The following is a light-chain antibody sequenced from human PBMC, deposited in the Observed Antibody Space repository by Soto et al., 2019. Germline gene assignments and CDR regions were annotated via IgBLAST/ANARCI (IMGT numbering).Light chain of an antibody. CDR2: DVT. CDR3: CSYTDIALDVV. J-gene: IGLJ2*01. CDR1: ISDIVDYDY. Sequence: QSALTHPASVSRSPGQSITISCTGTISDIVDYDYVSWYQHLPGKATKLLIFDVTHRPSGVSDRFSGSKSGTTASMTISAVRPYDEADYYCCSYTDIALDVVFGGGTTVTV. V-gene: IGLV2-14*01.